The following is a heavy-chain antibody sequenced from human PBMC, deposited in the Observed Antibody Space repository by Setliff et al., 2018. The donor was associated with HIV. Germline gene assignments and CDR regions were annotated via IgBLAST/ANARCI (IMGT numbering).Heavy chain of an antibody. D-gene: IGHD3-10*01. CDR1: GFTFSTYS. Sequence: GGSLRLSCEASGFTFSTYSMNWVRQAPGKGLEWVAFIRYDGSNKYYADSVKGRFTISRDNSKNTLYLQMNSLRAEDTAVYYCAKDRRYYYGSGSYAAETWGQGTLVTVSS. CDR3: AKDRRYYYGSGSYAAET. J-gene: IGHJ5*02. V-gene: IGHV3-30*02. CDR2: IRYDGSNK.